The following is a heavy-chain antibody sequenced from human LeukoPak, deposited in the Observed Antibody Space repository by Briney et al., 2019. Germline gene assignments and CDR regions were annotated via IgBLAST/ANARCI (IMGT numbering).Heavy chain of an antibody. V-gene: IGHV3-23*01. D-gene: IGHD6-13*01. CDR1: GFTFSSYA. CDR2: ISGNGGGT. J-gene: IGHJ4*02. Sequence: PGGSLRLSCAASGFTFSSYAMSWARQAPGKGLERVSGISGNGGGTYYADSVKGRFTISRDNSKNTLYLQMNSLRAEDTAVYYCAKSFGYGRSWFDYWGQGTLVTVSS. CDR3: AKSFGYGRSWFDY.